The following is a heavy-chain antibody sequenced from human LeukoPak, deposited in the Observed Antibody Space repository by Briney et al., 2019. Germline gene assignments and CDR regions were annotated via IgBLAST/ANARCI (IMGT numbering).Heavy chain of an antibody. V-gene: IGHV3-20*04. CDR1: GFTFDDYG. J-gene: IGHJ4*02. D-gene: IGHD3-22*01. Sequence: GGSLRLSCAASGFTFDDYGMSWVRQAPGKGLEWVSGINWNGGSTGYADSVKGRFTISRDNAKNSLYLQMNSLRAEGTALYYCARGYYYDSSARGYFDYWGQGTLVTVSS. CDR2: INWNGGST. CDR3: ARGYYYDSSARGYFDY.